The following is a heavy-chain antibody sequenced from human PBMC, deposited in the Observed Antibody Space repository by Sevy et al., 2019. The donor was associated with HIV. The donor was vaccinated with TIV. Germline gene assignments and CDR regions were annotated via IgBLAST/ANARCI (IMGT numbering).Heavy chain of an antibody. CDR3: ARDGGYSIKWYPLY. CDR2: ISYEGTET. CDR1: GFAFSTHA. J-gene: IGHJ4*01. D-gene: IGHD1-26*01. Sequence: GGSLRLSCAASGFAFSTHAMHWVRQAPGKGLEWVAVISYEGTETFYAASVEGRFTISRDNSKNMLSLQINSLKPEETAVYYCARDGGYSIKWYPLYWGHGTLVTASS. V-gene: IGHV3-30-3*01.